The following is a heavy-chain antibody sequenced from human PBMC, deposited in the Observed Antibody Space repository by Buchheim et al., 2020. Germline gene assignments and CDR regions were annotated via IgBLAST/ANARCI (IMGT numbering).Heavy chain of an antibody. CDR1: GFTFSDYY. V-gene: IGHV3-11*05. CDR2: ISSSSSYT. D-gene: IGHD2-2*01. J-gene: IGHJ6*02. Sequence: QVQLVESGGGLVKPGGSLRLSCAASGFTFSDYYMSWIRQAPGKGLEWVSYISSSSSYTNYADSVKGRFTISRDNAKNSLYLQMNSLRAEDTAVYYCARASGGDIVVVPAAIFSAPSYGMDVWGQGTT. CDR3: ARASGGDIVVVPAAIFSAPSYGMDV.